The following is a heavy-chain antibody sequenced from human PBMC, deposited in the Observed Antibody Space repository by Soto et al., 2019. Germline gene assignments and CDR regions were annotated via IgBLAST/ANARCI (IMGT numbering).Heavy chain of an antibody. V-gene: IGHV4-38-2*01. J-gene: IGHJ6*02. D-gene: IGHD1-1*01. Sequence: SETLSLTCAVSGSSISSGYYWGWIRQPPGKGLEWIGNIYHSGTTDYNPSLKSRVTISVDKSKNQFSLKLSSVTAADTAVYYCARAMRDAYNLNYHGMDGWGQGTTVTV. CDR3: ARAMRDAYNLNYHGMDG. CDR1: GSSISSGYY. CDR2: IYHSGTT.